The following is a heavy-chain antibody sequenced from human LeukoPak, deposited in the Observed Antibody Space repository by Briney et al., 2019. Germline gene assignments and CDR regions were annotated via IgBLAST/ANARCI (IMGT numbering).Heavy chain of an antibody. J-gene: IGHJ4*02. V-gene: IGHV1-3*01. CDR3: ARGAGFAEPLPEY. Sequence: ASVTVSCKASGYTFTSYAIQWVRQAPGQRLEWMGWINAGHGNTKYSQNFQGRVTITRDASASTAYMELSSLRSEDTAVYYCARGAGFAEPLPEYWGQGTLLTVSS. CDR2: INAGHGNT. D-gene: IGHD1-14*01. CDR1: GYTFTSYA.